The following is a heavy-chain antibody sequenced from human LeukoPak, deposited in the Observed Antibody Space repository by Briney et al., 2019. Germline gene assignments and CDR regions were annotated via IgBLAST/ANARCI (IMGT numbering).Heavy chain of an antibody. V-gene: IGHV3-64D*06. CDR3: VKGRGDNSEWAFDI. Sequence: GGSLRLSCSASGVTFSNYAMHWVRQAPGQGLEYLSAIGSNGGSTYYADSVKGRFTISRDNSKNTLNLQMSSLRADDTAVYYCVKGRGDNSEWAFDIWGQGTMVTVPS. CDR2: IGSNGGST. J-gene: IGHJ3*02. CDR1: GVTFSNYA. D-gene: IGHD4-11*01.